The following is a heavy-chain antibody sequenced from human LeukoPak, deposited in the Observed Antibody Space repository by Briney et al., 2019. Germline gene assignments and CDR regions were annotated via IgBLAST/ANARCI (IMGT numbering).Heavy chain of an antibody. CDR2: INLSGST. CDR3: ARERITMVRGAIGMDY. V-gene: IGHV4-34*01. D-gene: IGHD3-10*01. J-gene: IGHJ4*02. CDR1: GGSFSGYY. Sequence: SETLSLTCAVYGGSFSGYYWSWIRQPPGKGLEWIEEINLSGSTNYNPSLKSRVTISVDTSKNQFSLKLSSVTAADTAVYYCARERITMVRGAIGMDYWGQGTLVTVSS.